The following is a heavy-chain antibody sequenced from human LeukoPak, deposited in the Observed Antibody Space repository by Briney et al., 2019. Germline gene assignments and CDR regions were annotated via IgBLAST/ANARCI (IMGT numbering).Heavy chain of an antibody. Sequence: GGSLRLSCAASGFTVSSNYMSWVRQAPGKGLEWVSHITASGTAMFYADSVKGRFTISRDNAKNSLYLQMNSLRDEDTAVYYCASSGSYRFDYWDQGTLVTVSS. CDR1: GFTVSSNY. CDR3: ASSGSYRFDY. J-gene: IGHJ4*02. V-gene: IGHV3-48*02. CDR2: ITASGTAM. D-gene: IGHD1-26*01.